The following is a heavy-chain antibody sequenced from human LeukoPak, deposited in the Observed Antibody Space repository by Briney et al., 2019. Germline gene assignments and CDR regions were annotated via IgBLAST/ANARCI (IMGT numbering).Heavy chain of an antibody. CDR3: VKKTTSWCYFDY. V-gene: IGHV3-64D*06. D-gene: IGHD2-2*01. J-gene: IGHJ4*02. Sequence: GGSLRLSCSGSGFTFSSYAMHWVRQAPGKGLEYVSAITSNGGSTYYADSVKGRFTISRDNSKNTLYLQMSSLRGEDTAVYYCVKKTTSWCYFDYWGQGTLVTVST. CDR1: GFTFSSYA. CDR2: ITSNGGST.